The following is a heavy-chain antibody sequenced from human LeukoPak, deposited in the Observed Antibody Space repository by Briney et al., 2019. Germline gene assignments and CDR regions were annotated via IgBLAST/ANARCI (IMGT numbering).Heavy chain of an antibody. V-gene: IGHV3-53*01. CDR1: GFTVSSTH. CDR2: IYTGGNS. Sequence: GGSLRLSCAASGFTVSSTHMVWVRQAPGKGLERVSVIYTGGNSYYAGSVQGRFIISRDISKNTLYLQMNSLRAEDSALYYCARGGRGSAAVVAPRSFDIWGQGTMVTVSS. J-gene: IGHJ3*02. CDR3: ARGGRGSAAVVAPRSFDI. D-gene: IGHD3-22*01.